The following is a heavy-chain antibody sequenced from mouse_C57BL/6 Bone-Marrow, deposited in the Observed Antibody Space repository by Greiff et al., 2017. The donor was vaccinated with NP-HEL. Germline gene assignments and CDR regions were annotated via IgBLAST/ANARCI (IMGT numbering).Heavy chain of an antibody. CDR1: GYTFTSYW. CDR3: TGLYYGNYPFGW. D-gene: IGHD2-1*01. V-gene: IGHV1-5*01. Sequence: EVQLQQSGTVLARPGASVKMSCKTSGYTFTSYWMHWVKQRPGQGLEWIGAIYPGNSDTSYNQKFKGKAKLTAVTSASTAYMELSSLTNEDSAVYYCTGLYYGNYPFGWWGQGTLVTVSA. CDR2: IYPGNSDT. J-gene: IGHJ3*02.